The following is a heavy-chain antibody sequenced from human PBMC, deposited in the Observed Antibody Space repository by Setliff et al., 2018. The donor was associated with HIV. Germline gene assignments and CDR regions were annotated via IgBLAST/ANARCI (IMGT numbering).Heavy chain of an antibody. CDR1: GGSISSGDYY. D-gene: IGHD3-22*01. Sequence: PSETLSLTCTVSGGSISSGDYYWSWIRQPPGKGLEWIGYIYYSGSTYYNPSLKRRVTISVDTSKNQFSLKLSSVTAFDTAVYYCARDRTEFVDGGYYPYYFDSWGQGTLVTVSS. V-gene: IGHV4-30-4*08. J-gene: IGHJ4*02. CDR3: ARDRTEFVDGGYYPYYFDS. CDR2: IYYSGST.